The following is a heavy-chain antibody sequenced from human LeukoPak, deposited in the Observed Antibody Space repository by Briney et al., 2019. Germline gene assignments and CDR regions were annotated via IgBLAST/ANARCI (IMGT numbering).Heavy chain of an antibody. CDR1: GFTFSNAW. CDR3: TTDSSQRLLWFGELPYAFDY. J-gene: IGHJ4*02. D-gene: IGHD3-10*01. Sequence: GGSLRLSCAASGFTFSNAWMSWVRQAPGKGLEWVGRIKSKTDGGTTDYAAPVKGRFTISRDDSKNTLYLQMNSLKTEDTAVYYCTTDSSQRLLWFGELPYAFDYWGQGTLVTVSS. V-gene: IGHV3-15*01. CDR2: IKSKTDGGTT.